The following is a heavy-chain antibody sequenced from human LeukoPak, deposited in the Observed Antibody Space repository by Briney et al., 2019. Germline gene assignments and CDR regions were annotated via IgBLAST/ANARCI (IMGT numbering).Heavy chain of an antibody. CDR1: GFTFSSYS. J-gene: IGHJ4*02. Sequence: GGSLRLSCAASGFTFSSYSMNWVRQAPGKGLEWVSYISSSSSTIYYADSVKGRFTISRDNSKNTLYLQMNSLRAEDTAVYYCAKDLQYQLPPDYWGQGTLVTVSS. CDR3: AKDLQYQLPPDY. V-gene: IGHV3-48*01. CDR2: ISSSSSTI. D-gene: IGHD2-2*01.